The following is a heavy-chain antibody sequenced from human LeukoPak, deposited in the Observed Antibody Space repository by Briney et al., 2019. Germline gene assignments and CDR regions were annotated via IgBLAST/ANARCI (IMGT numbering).Heavy chain of an antibody. CDR2: ISSSSSTI. J-gene: IGHJ6*02. V-gene: IGHV3-48*01. D-gene: IGHD3-10*01. Sequence: GGSLRLSCAASGFTFSSYSMNWVRQAPGKGLEWVSYISSSSSTIYYADSVKGRFTISRDNSKNTLYLQMNSLRAEDTAVYYCARSGGWYGSGSYYDYYYYGMDVWGQGTTVTVSS. CDR1: GFTFSSYS. CDR3: ARSGGWYGSGSYYDYYYYGMDV.